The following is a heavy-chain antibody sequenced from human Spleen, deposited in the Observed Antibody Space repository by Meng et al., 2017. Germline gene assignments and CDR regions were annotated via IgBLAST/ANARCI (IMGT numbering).Heavy chain of an antibody. D-gene: IGHD3-10*01. V-gene: IGHV4-39*07. CDR2: IYYSEI. J-gene: IGHJ1*01. Sequence: QLHLQESGPGLVKPSETLSLTCTVSGGSISGSTYYWGWIRQAPGKGLEWIGSIYYSEIGYNPSLKSRVSMSIDKSKNQFSLKLTSVTAADTAVYYCLRGSGGSVWGQGTLVTVSS. CDR1: GGSISGSTYY. CDR3: LRGSGGSV.